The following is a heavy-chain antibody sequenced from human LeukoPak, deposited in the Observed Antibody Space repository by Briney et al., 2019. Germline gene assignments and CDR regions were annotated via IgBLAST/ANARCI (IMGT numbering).Heavy chain of an antibody. CDR3: ARGGYCSGGSCYQFHP. V-gene: IGHV1-69*01. CDR2: IIPIFGTA. D-gene: IGHD2-15*01. CDR1: GGTFSSYA. J-gene: IGHJ5*02. Sequence: GASVKVSCKASGGTFSSYAISWVRQAPGQGLEWMGGIIPIFGTANYAQKFQGRVTITADESTSTAYMELGSLRSEDTAVYYCARGGYCSGGSCYQFHPWGQGTLVTVSS.